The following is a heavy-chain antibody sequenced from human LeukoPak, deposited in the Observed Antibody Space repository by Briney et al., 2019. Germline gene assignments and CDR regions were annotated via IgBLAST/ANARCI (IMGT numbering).Heavy chain of an antibody. V-gene: IGHV3-23*01. J-gene: IGHJ4*02. CDR2: IVGNGART. CDR3: TKWGDYYGASGYYDPDY. D-gene: IGHD3-3*01. Sequence: GASLTRAWAVYRFTVRNNAMRWVRQAAGKLMEWVSAIVGNGARTYYADSVQGRYTMSRDNSKNTMYVQMNSLSAEDMTLYYCTKWGDYYGASGYYDPDYWVQGTLITVSS. CDR1: RFTVRNNA.